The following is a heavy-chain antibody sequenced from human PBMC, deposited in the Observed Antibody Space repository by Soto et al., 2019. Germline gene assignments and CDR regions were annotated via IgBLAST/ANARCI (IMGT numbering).Heavy chain of an antibody. V-gene: IGHV3-33*01. D-gene: IGHD1-1*01. J-gene: IGHJ3*01. Sequence: QVQLVESGGGVVQPGRSLRLSCEASGFTFRSYGMHWVRQAPGKGLEWVAVIWYDGSNKFYADSVKGRFTMSRDNSKNKLYLQMNSLRAEDTAVYYCARDYSWKSAFDLWGQGTMVTVSS. CDR3: ARDYSWKSAFDL. CDR1: GFTFRSYG. CDR2: IWYDGSNK.